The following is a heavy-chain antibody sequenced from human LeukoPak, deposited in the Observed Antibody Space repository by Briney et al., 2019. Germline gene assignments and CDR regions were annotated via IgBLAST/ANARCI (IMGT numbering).Heavy chain of an antibody. D-gene: IGHD2-21*02. Sequence: ASVKVSCKASDYTFTSYGISWVRQVPGQGIEWMGWISAHTGDTTYAQNLQGRVTMTTDTSTSTAYMELRSLTSDDTAVYYCARDTMVTANWFDPWGQGTLVTVSS. V-gene: IGHV1-18*01. CDR1: DYTFTSYG. CDR2: ISAHTGDT. J-gene: IGHJ5*02. CDR3: ARDTMVTANWFDP.